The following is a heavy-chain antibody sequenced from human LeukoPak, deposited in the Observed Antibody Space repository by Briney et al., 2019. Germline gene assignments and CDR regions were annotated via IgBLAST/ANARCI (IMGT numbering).Heavy chain of an antibody. CDR3: ARGCGVSTSCLILLP. D-gene: IGHD2-2*01. CDR2: ITGNGDST. V-gene: IGHV3-64*01. J-gene: IGHJ5*02. Sequence: PGGSLRLSCAASGFTFSGYAMHWVRQAPGRGLEYVSGITGNGDSTNYANSVKGRFTISRDNSKNTLYLQMGSLRAEDMAVYYCARGCGVSTSCLILLPWGQGTLVTVSS. CDR1: GFTFSGYA.